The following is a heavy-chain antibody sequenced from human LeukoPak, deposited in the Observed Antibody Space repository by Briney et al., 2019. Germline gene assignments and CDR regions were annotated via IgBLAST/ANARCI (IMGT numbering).Heavy chain of an antibody. D-gene: IGHD3-3*01. V-gene: IGHV3-23*01. J-gene: IGHJ5*02. CDR1: GFTFGDHA. CDR3: AKAFLEWSPNWFDP. Sequence: GGSLRLSCTASGFTFGDHAMSWVRQAPGKGLEWVSAISGSGGSTYYADSVKGRFTISRDNSKNTLYLQMNSLRAEDTAVYYCAKAFLEWSPNWFDPWGQGTLVTVSS. CDR2: ISGSGGST.